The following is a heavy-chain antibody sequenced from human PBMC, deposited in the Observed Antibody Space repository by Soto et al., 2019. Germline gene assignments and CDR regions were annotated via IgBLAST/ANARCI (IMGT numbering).Heavy chain of an antibody. V-gene: IGHV4-4*02. Sequence: SETLSFTCAVSGGSISSSNWWSWVRQPPGKGLEWIGEIYHSGSTNYNPSLKSRVTISVDKSKNQFSLKLSSLRSEDTAVYYCASPLGGAAMADYYYYGMDVWGQGTTVTVSS. D-gene: IGHD5-18*01. J-gene: IGHJ6*02. CDR2: IYHSGST. CDR1: GGSISSSNW. CDR3: ASPLGGAAMADYYYYGMDV.